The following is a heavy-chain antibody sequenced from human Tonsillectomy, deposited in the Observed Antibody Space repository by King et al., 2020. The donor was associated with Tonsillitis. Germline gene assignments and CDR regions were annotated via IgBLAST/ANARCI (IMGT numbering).Heavy chain of an antibody. D-gene: IGHD4-23*01. V-gene: IGHV3-48*03. J-gene: IGHJ6*03. CDR2: ISSLSSVI. CDR3: ARENRRVGNSNSYYMDV. Sequence: VQLVESGGGLVQPGGSLRLSCEASGFTFSTYEMNWVRPAPGKGLEWISYISSLSSVIYYADSVKGRFTISRDNAKNSLYLQMNSLRGEDTATYFCARENRRVGNSNSYYMDVWGKGTTVTVSS. CDR1: GFTFSTYE.